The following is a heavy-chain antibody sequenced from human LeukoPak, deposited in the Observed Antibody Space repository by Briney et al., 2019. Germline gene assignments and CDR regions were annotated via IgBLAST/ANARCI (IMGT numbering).Heavy chain of an antibody. V-gene: IGHV4-34*01. CDR2: INHSGST. J-gene: IGHJ4*02. CDR3: ARGGYSPDY. CDR1: GGSFSGYY. D-gene: IGHD3-22*01. Sequence: PSETLSLTCAVYGGSFSGYYWSWIRQPPGKGLEWIGEINHSGSTNYNPSLKSRVTISVDTSKNQFSLKLSSVTAADTAVYYCARGGYSPDYWGQGTLVTVSS.